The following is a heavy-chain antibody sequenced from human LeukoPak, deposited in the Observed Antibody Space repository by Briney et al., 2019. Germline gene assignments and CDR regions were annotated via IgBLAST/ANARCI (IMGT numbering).Heavy chain of an antibody. Sequence: GEALQISCEGAGCDFSSYWIAWGRPMAGEGLEWRGVIYPGDGDTRYSASFEGQLTTCANKSISTAYLQWSRLKASDTAMYYCARLGCSGTSCLAYPRYYYYYMDVWGKGTTVTVSS. CDR3: ARLGCSGTSCLAYPRYYYYYMDV. CDR2: IYPGDGDT. V-gene: IGHV5-51*01. D-gene: IGHD2-2*01. J-gene: IGHJ6*03. CDR1: GCDFSSYW.